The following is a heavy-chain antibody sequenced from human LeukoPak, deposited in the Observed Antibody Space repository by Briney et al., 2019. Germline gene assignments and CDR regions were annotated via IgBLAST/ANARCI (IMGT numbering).Heavy chain of an antibody. V-gene: IGHV4-31*03. CDR2: IYYSGST. D-gene: IGHD1-26*01. Sequence: PSETLSLTCTVSGGSISSGGYYWSWIRQHPGKGLEWIGYIYYSGSTYYNPSLKSRVTISVDTSKNQFSLKLSSVTAADTAVYYCARERKVCLVSGSLCHRFVDYWGQGTLVTVSS. CDR1: GGSISSGGYY. J-gene: IGHJ4*02. CDR3: ARERKVCLVSGSLCHRFVDY.